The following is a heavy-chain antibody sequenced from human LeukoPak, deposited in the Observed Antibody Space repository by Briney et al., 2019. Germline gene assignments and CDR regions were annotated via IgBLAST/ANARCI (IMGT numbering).Heavy chain of an antibody. D-gene: IGHD3-9*01. CDR2: IYYSGST. CDR3: ARTNDILTGYPYYFDY. J-gene: IGHJ4*02. Sequence: SETLSLTCTVSGGCISSYYWSWIRQPPGKGLEWIGYIYYSGSTNYNPSLKSRVTISVDTSKNQFSLKLSSVTAADTAVYYCARTNDILTGYPYYFDYWGQGTLVTVSS. V-gene: IGHV4-59*01. CDR1: GGCISSYY.